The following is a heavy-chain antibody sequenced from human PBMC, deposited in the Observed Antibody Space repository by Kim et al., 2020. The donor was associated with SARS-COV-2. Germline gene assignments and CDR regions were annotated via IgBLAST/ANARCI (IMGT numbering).Heavy chain of an antibody. CDR1: GFTFSSYE. CDR3: ARVLPDVLRFLEWSEPGLDY. D-gene: IGHD3-3*01. J-gene: IGHJ4*02. V-gene: IGHV3-48*03. Sequence: GGSLRLSCAASGFTFSSYEMNWVRQAPGKGLEWVSYISSSGSTIYYADSVKGRFTISRDNAKNSLYLQMNSLRAEDTAVYYCARVLPDVLRFLEWSEPGLDYWGQGTLVTVSS. CDR2: ISSSGSTI.